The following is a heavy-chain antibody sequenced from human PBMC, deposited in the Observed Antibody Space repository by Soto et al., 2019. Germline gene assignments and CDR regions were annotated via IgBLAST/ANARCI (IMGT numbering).Heavy chain of an antibody. J-gene: IGHJ6*02. CDR1: GFTVSSNY. D-gene: IGHD3-3*01. CDR3: ASTYDFWSGYPQAYYGMDV. CDR2: IYSGGST. V-gene: IGHV3-53*01. Sequence: GGSLRLSCAASGFTVSSNYMSWVRQAPGKGLEWVSVIYSGGSTYYADSVKGRFTISRDNSKNTLYLQMNSLRAEDMAVYYCASTYDFWSGYPQAYYGMDVWGQGTTVTVSS.